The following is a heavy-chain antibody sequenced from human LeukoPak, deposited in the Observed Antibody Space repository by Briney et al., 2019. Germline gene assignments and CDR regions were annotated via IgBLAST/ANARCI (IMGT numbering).Heavy chain of an antibody. D-gene: IGHD3-10*01. CDR2: ISGSGSTT. CDR3: ARDGPITLVRGVIRIFDY. Sequence: GGSLRHSCAASGFTFSNEEMNWVRQAPGKGLEWISFISGSGSTTYYADSVKGRFTISRDNAKNSLYLQMNSLRAEDTAVYYCARDGPITLVRGVIRIFDYWGQGTLVTVSS. CDR1: GFTFSNEE. J-gene: IGHJ4*02. V-gene: IGHV3-48*03.